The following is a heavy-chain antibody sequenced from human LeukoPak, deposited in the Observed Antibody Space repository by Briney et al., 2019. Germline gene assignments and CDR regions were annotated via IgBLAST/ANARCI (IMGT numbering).Heavy chain of an antibody. V-gene: IGHV4-34*01. CDR2: INHSGST. J-gene: IGHJ4*02. Sequence: SETLSLTCAVYGGSFSGYYWSWIRQPPGKGLEWIGEINHSGSTNYNPSLKSRVTISVDTSKNQFSLKLSSVTAADTAVYYCARETRLEYSSSSLDYWGQGTLVTVSS. CDR3: ARETRLEYSSSSLDY. CDR1: GGSFSGYY. D-gene: IGHD6-6*01.